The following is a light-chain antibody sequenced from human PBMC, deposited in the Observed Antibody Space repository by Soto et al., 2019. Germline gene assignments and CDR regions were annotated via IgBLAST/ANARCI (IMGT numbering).Light chain of an antibody. J-gene: IGKJ5*01. V-gene: IGKV3D-15*01. Sequence: EVVMTQSPATLSVSPGERATLSCRASQNVNSNLAWYQQKPGQAPRLLIYGTSTRATGIPDRFSGSGSGTEFTLTNSSLQSEDFAIYHCQQYDNKPPITFGQGTRLEIK. CDR2: GTS. CDR1: QNVNSN. CDR3: QQYDNKPPIT.